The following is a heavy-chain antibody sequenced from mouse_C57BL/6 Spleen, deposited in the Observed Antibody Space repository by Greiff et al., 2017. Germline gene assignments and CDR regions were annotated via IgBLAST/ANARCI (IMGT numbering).Heavy chain of an antibody. V-gene: IGHV1-19*01. CDR2: INPYNGGT. CDR1: GYTFTDYY. J-gene: IGHJ2*01. CDR3: ATGYYYGSSYGY. D-gene: IGHD1-1*01. Sequence: EVQLQQSGPVLVKPGASVKMSCKASGYTFTDYYMNWVKQSHGKSLEWIGVINPYNGGTSYNQKFKGKATLTVDKSSSTAYMELNSLTSEDSAVYYCATGYYYGSSYGYWGQGTTLTVSS.